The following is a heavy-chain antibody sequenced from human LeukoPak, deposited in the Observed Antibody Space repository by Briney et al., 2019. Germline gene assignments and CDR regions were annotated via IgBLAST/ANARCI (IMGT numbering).Heavy chain of an antibody. CDR2: INPNSGGT. V-gene: IGHV1-2*02. D-gene: IGHD6-19*01. CDR1: GYTFTGYY. CDR3: ASEYSSGWYNRWFDP. Sequence: GASVKVSCKASGYTFTGYYMHWVRQAPGRGLEWMGWINPNSGGTNYAQKFQGRVTMTRDTSISTAYMELSRLRSDDTAVYYCASEYSSGWYNRWFDPWGQGTLVTVSS. J-gene: IGHJ5*02.